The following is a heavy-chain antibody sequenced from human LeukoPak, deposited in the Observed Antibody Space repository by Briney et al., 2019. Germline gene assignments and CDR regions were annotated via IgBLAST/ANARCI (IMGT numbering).Heavy chain of an antibody. CDR3: AKVAYCGGDCYSGWFDP. V-gene: IGHV3-23*01. Sequence: GGSLSLSCAASGFTFSSYAMSWVRQAPGKGLEWVSAISGSGGSTYYADSVKGRFTISRDNSKNTLYLQMNSLRAEDTAVYYCAKVAYCGGDCYSGWFDPWGQGTLVTVSS. CDR1: GFTFSSYA. CDR2: ISGSGGST. D-gene: IGHD2-21*02. J-gene: IGHJ5*02.